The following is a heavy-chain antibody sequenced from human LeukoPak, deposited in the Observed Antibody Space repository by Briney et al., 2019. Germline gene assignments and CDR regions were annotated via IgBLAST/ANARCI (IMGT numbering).Heavy chain of an antibody. CDR2: IYTSGST. D-gene: IGHD6-13*01. Sequence: SETLSLTCTVSGGSISSGSYYWRWIRQPAGKGLEWIGRIYTSGSTNYNPSLKSRVTISVDTSKNQFSLKLSSVTAADTAVYYCARDAGTIGYWYFDLWGRGTLVTVSS. CDR1: GGSISSGSYY. J-gene: IGHJ2*01. CDR3: ARDAGTIGYWYFDL. V-gene: IGHV4-61*02.